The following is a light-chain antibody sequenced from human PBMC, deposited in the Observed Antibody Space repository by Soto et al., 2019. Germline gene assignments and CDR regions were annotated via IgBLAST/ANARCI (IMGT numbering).Light chain of an antibody. CDR3: ETWDSNTRV. J-gene: IGLJ2*01. Sequence: QSVLTQSSSASASLGSSVTLTFTLSSGHSSYIIAWHQQQPGKAPRYLMKLEGSGSYNKGSGVPDRFSGSSSGADRYLTISNLQFEDEADYYCETWDSNTRVFGGGTKLTVL. CDR2: LEGSGSY. V-gene: IGLV4-60*02. CDR1: SGHSSYI.